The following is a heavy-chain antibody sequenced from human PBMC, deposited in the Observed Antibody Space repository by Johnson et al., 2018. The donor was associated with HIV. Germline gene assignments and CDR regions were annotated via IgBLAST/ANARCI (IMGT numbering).Heavy chain of an antibody. J-gene: IGHJ3*02. CDR3: AKGDPVEGDVDDAFDI. D-gene: IGHD2-21*01. CDR2: IKSKTDGGTT. V-gene: IGHV3-15*01. CDR1: GFTFSNAW. Sequence: VQLVESGGGLVKPGGSLRLSCAASGFTFSNAWMSWVRQAPGKGLEWVGRIKSKTDGGTTDYAAPVKGRFSISRDDSKNTLYLQMNSLRAEDTAVYYCAKGDPVEGDVDDAFDIWGQGTMVTVSS.